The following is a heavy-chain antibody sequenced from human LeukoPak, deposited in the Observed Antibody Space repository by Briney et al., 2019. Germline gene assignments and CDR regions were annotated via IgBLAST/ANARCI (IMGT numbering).Heavy chain of an antibody. V-gene: IGHV3-20*04. CDR1: GFTFDDYG. J-gene: IGHJ3*02. CDR2: INWNGGST. CDR3: AKVSQRYYPFDI. D-gene: IGHD3-9*01. Sequence: GGSLRLSCAASGFTFDDYGMSWVRQAPGKGLEWVSGINWNGGSTGYADSVKGRFTISRDNSKNSLYLQMNSLRAEDTALYYCAKVSQRYYPFDIWGQGTMVTVSS.